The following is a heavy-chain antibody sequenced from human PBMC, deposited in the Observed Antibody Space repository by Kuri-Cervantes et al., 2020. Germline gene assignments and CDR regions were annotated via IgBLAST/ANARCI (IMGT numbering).Heavy chain of an antibody. D-gene: IGHD3-10*01. CDR3: ARASITMVRGVITYYYYYGMDV. CDR2: IYHSGST. Sequence: GSLRLSCTVSGGSISSYYWSWIRQPPGKGLEWIGEIYHSGSTNYNPSLKSRVTISVDKSKNQFSLKLSSVTAADTAVYYCARASITMVRGVITYYYYYGMDVWGQGTTVTVSS. V-gene: IGHV4-59*12. CDR1: GGSISSYY. J-gene: IGHJ6*02.